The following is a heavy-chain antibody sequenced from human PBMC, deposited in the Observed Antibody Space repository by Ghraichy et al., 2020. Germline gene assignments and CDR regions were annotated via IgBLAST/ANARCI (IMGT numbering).Heavy chain of an antibody. CDR1: GGSFGTYY. V-gene: IGHV4-34*01. D-gene: IGHD1-1*01. Sequence: SETLSLTCAVSGGSFGTYYWSWIRQPPGKGLEWIGEINHSGGTNYNPPFKSRVTMLVDTSKNQFSLNLSSVTAADTAVYYCARGPSVQLERRFILWGQGTLVTVSS. CDR3: ARGPSVQLERRFIL. J-gene: IGHJ4*02. CDR2: INHSGGT.